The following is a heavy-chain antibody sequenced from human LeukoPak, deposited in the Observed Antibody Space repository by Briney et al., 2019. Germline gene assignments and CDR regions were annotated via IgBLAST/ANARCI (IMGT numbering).Heavy chain of an antibody. D-gene: IGHD2-15*01. CDR3: ARALVAGVTLNALDI. Sequence: GGSLRLSCAASGFIFSSYWMHWVRQAPGKGLVWVARIQYDGSTTNYADSVKGRFTISRDNAKKTLYVQMNSLRAEDTAVYYCARALVAGVTLNALDIWGQGTMVTVSS. CDR1: GFIFSSYW. V-gene: IGHV3-74*01. J-gene: IGHJ3*02. CDR2: IQYDGSTT.